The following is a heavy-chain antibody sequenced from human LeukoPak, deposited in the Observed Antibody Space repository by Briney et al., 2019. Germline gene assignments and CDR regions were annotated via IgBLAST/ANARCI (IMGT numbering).Heavy chain of an antibody. CDR2: ISSSSSSTI. CDR3: ARDTTALEEWLLYAY. D-gene: IGHD3-3*01. Sequence: PGGSLRLSCAASGFTFSSYSMNWVRQDPGKGLEWVSYISSSSSSTIYYADSVKGRFTISRDNAKNSLYLQMNSLRAEDTAVYYCARDTTALEEWLLYAYWGQGTLVTVSS. V-gene: IGHV3-48*01. CDR1: GFTFSSYS. J-gene: IGHJ4*02.